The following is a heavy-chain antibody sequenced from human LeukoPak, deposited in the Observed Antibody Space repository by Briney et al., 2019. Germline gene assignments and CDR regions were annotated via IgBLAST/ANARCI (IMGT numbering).Heavy chain of an antibody. CDR2: ISGSGGST. CDR1: GFTFSSYA. J-gene: IGHJ4*02. D-gene: IGHD3-22*01. Sequence: PGGSLRLSCAASGFTFSSYAMSWVRQAPGKGLEWVSAISGSGGSTYYADSVKGRFTISRDNSKNTLYLQMNSLRAEDTAVYYCAKAYYYDSSGSPGDYWGQGTLVTVSS. V-gene: IGHV3-23*01. CDR3: AKAYYYDSSGSPGDY.